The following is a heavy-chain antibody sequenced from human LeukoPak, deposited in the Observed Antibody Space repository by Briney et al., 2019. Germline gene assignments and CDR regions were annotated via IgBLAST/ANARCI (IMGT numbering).Heavy chain of an antibody. V-gene: IGHV3-30-3*01. J-gene: IGHJ4*02. CDR1: GFTFSSSW. Sequence: GGSLRLSCAASGFTFSSSWMHWVRQAPGKGLEWVAVISYDGSNKYYADSVKGRFTISRDNSKNTLYLQMNSLRAEDTAVYYCARAHSSSSLASFDYWGQGTLVTVSS. CDR3: ARAHSSSSLASFDY. D-gene: IGHD6-6*01. CDR2: ISYDGSNK.